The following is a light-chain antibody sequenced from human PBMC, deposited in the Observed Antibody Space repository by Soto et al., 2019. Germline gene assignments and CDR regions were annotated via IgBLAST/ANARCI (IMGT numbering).Light chain of an antibody. CDR1: QSVSSY. J-gene: IGKJ1*01. V-gene: IGKV3-11*01. Sequence: EIVLTQSPATLSLSPGERATLSCRASQSVSSYLAWYQQKPGQAPRLLIYDTSNRATGIPARFSGSGSGTDFTLTISSLEPEDFAVYYGQQRSNWPPWTFGQGTKVEFK. CDR2: DTS. CDR3: QQRSNWPPWT.